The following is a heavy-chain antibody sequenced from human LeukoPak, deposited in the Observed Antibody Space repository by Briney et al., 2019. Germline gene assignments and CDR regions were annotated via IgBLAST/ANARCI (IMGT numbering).Heavy chain of an antibody. J-gene: IGHJ4*02. CDR3: ASGPPSGSYHYYFDY. CDR2: IIPIFGTA. CDR1: GGTFSSYA. Sequence: SVKVSCKASGGTFSSYAISWVRQAPGQGLEWMGGIIPIFGTANYAQKFQGRVTITTDESTSTASMELSSLRSEDTAVYYCASGPPSGSYHYYFDYWGQGTLVTVSS. V-gene: IGHV1-69*05. D-gene: IGHD1-26*01.